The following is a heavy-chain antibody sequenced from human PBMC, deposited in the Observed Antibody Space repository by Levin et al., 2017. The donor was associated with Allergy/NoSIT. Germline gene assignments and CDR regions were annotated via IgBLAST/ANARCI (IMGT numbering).Heavy chain of an antibody. V-gene: IGHV2-70*01. CDR2: IDWDDDK. Sequence: SGPTLVKPTQTLTLTCTFSGFSLSTSGMSLSWIRQPPGKALEWLALIDWDDDKFYSTSLKTRLTISKDTSKNQVVLTMTNMDPVDTATYYCERKYGSRTSCPNGFDYWGQGTLVTVSS. D-gene: IGHD2-2*01. CDR3: ERKYGSRTSCPNGFDY. J-gene: IGHJ4*02. CDR1: GFSLSTSGMS.